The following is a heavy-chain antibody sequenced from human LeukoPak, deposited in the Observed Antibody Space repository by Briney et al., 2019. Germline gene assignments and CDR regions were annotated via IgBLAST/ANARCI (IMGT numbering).Heavy chain of an antibody. CDR1: GYTFTSYY. Sequence: GASVKVSCKVSGYTFTSYYMHWVRQAPGQGLEWMGVINPSGGSTSYAQKFQGRVTMTRDTSTSTVYMELSSLRSEDTAVYYCARDSGMVRGTVDYWGQGTLVTVSS. V-gene: IGHV1-46*01. CDR3: ARDSGMVRGTVDY. D-gene: IGHD3-10*01. CDR2: INPSGGST. J-gene: IGHJ4*02.